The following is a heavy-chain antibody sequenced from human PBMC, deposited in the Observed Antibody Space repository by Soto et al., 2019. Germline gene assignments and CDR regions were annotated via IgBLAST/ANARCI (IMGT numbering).Heavy chain of an antibody. CDR1: GFTVSSNY. J-gene: IGHJ4*02. Sequence: EVQLVESGGGLIQPGGSLRLSCTASGFTVSSNYMSWVRQAPGKGLEWVSVIYTGGYTYYADSVKGRFTISRDNSKNTLSLQMNSLRAEDTAVYFCARARIAVAGHYSFDLWGQGTLVTVSS. CDR2: IYTGGYT. CDR3: ARARIAVAGHYSFDL. V-gene: IGHV3-53*01. D-gene: IGHD6-19*01.